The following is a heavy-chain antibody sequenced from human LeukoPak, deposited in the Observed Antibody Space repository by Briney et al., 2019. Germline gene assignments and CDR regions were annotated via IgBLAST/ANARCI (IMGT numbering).Heavy chain of an antibody. J-gene: IGHJ4*02. V-gene: IGHV4-30-2*01. CDR2: IYHGGDS. Sequence: SETLSLTCAVSGGSISSGGYSWTWIRQPPGKGLEWIGYIYHGGDSYYNPSLKSRVTMSMDNSKNQFSLNLSSVTAADTAVYYCARGFSSGYLWDYWGQGSLVTVSS. CDR1: GGSISSGGYS. D-gene: IGHD3-22*01. CDR3: ARGFSSGYLWDY.